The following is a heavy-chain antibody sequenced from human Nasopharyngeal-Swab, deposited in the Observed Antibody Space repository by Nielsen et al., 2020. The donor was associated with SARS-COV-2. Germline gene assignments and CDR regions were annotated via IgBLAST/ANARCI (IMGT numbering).Heavy chain of an antibody. V-gene: IGHV4-59*01. CDR1: GGSISSYY. J-gene: IGHJ4*02. CDR3: ARESYYDSSGYRRVFDY. Sequence: SEPLSLTCTVSGGSISSYYWRWIRQPPGKGLEWIGYIYYSGSTNYNPSLKSRVTISVDTSKNQFSLKLSSVTAADTAVYYCARESYYDSSGYRRVFDYWGQGTLVTVSS. CDR2: IYYSGST. D-gene: IGHD3-22*01.